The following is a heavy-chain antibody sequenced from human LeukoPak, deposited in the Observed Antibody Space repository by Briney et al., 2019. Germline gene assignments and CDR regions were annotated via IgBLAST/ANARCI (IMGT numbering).Heavy chain of an antibody. V-gene: IGHV1-3*01. CDR2: INAGNGNT. CDR3: ARGILRDYFDY. CDR1: GYTLTSYA. J-gene: IGHJ4*02. Sequence: ASVKISCKAPGYTLTSYATHWVRQAPGQRLEWMGWINAGNGNTKHSQKFQGRVTITRDTSASTAYTELSSLRSEDTAVYYCARGILRDYFDYWGQGTLVTVSS.